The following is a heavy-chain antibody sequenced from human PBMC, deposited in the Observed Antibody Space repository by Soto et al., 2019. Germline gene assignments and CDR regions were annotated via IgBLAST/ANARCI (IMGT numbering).Heavy chain of an antibody. V-gene: IGHV1-18*01. J-gene: IGHJ6*02. Sequence: ASVKVSCKTSGYTFTNYDIAWVRQAPGQGLEWMGWISAYNGNTNYAQKFQDRVTLTTDTSTSTAYMELRSLTSDDTAVYYCARDLWGYCGVDCYPLDVWGQGTTVTVSS. CDR2: ISAYNGNT. D-gene: IGHD2-21*02. CDR3: ARDLWGYCGVDCYPLDV. CDR1: GYTFTNYD.